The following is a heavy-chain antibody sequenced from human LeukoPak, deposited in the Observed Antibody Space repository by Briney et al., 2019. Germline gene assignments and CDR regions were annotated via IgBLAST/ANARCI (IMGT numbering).Heavy chain of an antibody. CDR1: GFTLSNFY. Sequence: GGSLRLSCAASGFTLSNFYMNRVRQAPGKGLEWVANIKQGGSVKYYVDSVKDRFTISRDDAKSSLYLQMNSLRAEDTAAYYCVKSTGDYYGSGSFIFEYWGQGILVTVSS. V-gene: IGHV3-7*01. CDR2: IKQGGSVK. D-gene: IGHD3-10*01. J-gene: IGHJ4*02. CDR3: VKSTGDYYGSGSFIFEY.